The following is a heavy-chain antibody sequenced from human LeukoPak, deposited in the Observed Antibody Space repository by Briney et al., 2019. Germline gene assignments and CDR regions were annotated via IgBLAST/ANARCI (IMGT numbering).Heavy chain of an antibody. CDR1: GGSFRGYY. V-gene: IGHV4-34*01. Sequence: SSETLSLTCAVYGGSFRGYYWSWIRQPPGKGLEWIGEINHSGSTNYNPSLKSRVTISVDTSKNQFSLKLSSVTAADTAVYYCARGALLLWFGELSAHDAFDIWGQGTMVTVSS. CDR3: ARGALLLWFGELSAHDAFDI. D-gene: IGHD3-10*01. CDR2: INHSGST. J-gene: IGHJ3*02.